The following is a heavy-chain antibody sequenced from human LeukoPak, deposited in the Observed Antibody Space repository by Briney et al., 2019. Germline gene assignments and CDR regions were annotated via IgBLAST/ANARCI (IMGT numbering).Heavy chain of an antibody. V-gene: IGHV6-1*01. CDR1: GDSVTGTTSA. CDR2: TYYRSKWYS. J-gene: IGHJ4*02. Sequence: SQTLSLTCAFSGDSVTGTTSAWHWIRHSPSRGLEWLGRTYYRSKWYSDYAVSVQSRIIISADPSKNQFSLQLNFVTPQDTAVYYCATGYQLPYWGQGTPVTVSS. D-gene: IGHD3-9*01. CDR3: ATGYQLPY.